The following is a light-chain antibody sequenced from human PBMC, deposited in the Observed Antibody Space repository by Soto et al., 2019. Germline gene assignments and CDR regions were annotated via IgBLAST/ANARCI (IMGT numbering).Light chain of an antibody. CDR2: WAS. CDR3: QQYYSAPLT. V-gene: IGKV4-1*01. CDR1: HRDLYTSNNKNY. J-gene: IGKJ1*01. Sequence: DIVMTQWPDSLGVSVGGGGNMRCTSSHRDLYTSNNKNYLAWYQTTRGQPPKLLIFWASTRDSGVPDRFSGSGSGEAFTTTLRSLQAEDVAVYYCQQYYSAPLTFGQGTKVDIK.